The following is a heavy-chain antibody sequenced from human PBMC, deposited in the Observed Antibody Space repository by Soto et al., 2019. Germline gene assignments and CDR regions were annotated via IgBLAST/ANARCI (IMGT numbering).Heavy chain of an antibody. CDR2: MNPNSGNT. V-gene: IGHV1-8*01. CDR1: GYTFTSYD. CDR3: ARGPNYDFWSGYYRYYYYMDV. D-gene: IGHD3-3*01. Sequence: ASVKVSCKASGYTFTSYDINWVRQATGQGLEWMGWMNPNSGNTGYAQKFQGRVTMTRNTSISTAYMELSSLRSEDTAVYYCARGPNYDFWSGYYRYYYYMDVWGKGTTVTVSS. J-gene: IGHJ6*03.